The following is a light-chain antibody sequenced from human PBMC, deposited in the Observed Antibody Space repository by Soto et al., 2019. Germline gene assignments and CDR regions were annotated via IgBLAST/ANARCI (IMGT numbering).Light chain of an antibody. CDR3: ATWDDRLKGPV. CDR2: SDI. V-gene: IGLV1-44*01. Sequence: QAVVTQPPSASGTPGQRVAISCSGGTSNIGSNTVNWYQQLPGTAPKLLIYSDIRRPSGVPDRFSGSKSGTAASLAISGLQSEDEADYYCATWDDRLKGPVFGGGTQLTVL. J-gene: IGLJ3*02. CDR1: TSNIGSNT.